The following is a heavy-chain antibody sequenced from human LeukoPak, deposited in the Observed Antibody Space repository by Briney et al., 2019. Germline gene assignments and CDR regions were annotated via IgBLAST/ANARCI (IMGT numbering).Heavy chain of an antibody. Sequence: GRSLRHSCAASGFTFSSYGMHWVRQAPGKGLEWVAVIWYDGSNKYYADSVKGRFTISRDNSKNTLYLQMNSLRAEDTAVYYCARDKATTALDYWGQGTLVTVSS. CDR1: GFTFSSYG. CDR3: ARDKATTALDY. CDR2: IWYDGSNK. D-gene: IGHD1-26*01. V-gene: IGHV3-33*01. J-gene: IGHJ4*02.